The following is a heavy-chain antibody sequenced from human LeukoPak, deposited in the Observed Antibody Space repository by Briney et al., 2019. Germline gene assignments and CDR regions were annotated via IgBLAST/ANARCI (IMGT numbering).Heavy chain of an antibody. J-gene: IGHJ4*02. CDR2: INYSGST. Sequence: PSETLSLTCTVSGGSISSTFYYWGWIRQPPGKGLELIGSINYSGSTYYNPSLKSRVTISVDTSKNQFSLKLSSVTAADTAVYYCARRRFVRGPDVVNPFDYWGQGTLVTVSS. V-gene: IGHV4-39*01. CDR1: GGSISSTFYY. D-gene: IGHD2-8*01. CDR3: ARRRFVRGPDVVNPFDY.